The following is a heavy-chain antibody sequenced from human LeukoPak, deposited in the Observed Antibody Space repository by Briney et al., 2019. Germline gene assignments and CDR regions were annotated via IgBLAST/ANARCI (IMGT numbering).Heavy chain of an antibody. CDR2: IYYSGST. CDR3: AAQVVPAAIQSWFDP. CDR1: GGSISSYY. D-gene: IGHD2-2*02. V-gene: IGHV4-59*01. Sequence: KPSETLSLTCTVSGGSISSYYWSWIRQPPGKGLEWIGYIYYSGSTNYHPSLKSRVTISVDTSKNQFSLKLSSVTAADTAVYYCAAQVVPAAIQSWFDPWGQGTLVTVSS. J-gene: IGHJ5*02.